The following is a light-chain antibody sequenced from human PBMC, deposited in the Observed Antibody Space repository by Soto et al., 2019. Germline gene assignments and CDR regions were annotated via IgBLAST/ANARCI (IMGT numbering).Light chain of an antibody. V-gene: IGKV3-20*01. CDR1: QSISRLY. CDR2: DGS. CDR3: QQYDTSDTWT. J-gene: IGKJ1*01. Sequence: EIVLTQSPGTLSLSPGEGATLSCRAIQSISRLYLSWYQQKPGQPPRLLIYDGSTRATGIPDRFSGSGSGTDFTLTISKLEPGDVAVHYCQQYDTSDTWTFGQGTKVDIK.